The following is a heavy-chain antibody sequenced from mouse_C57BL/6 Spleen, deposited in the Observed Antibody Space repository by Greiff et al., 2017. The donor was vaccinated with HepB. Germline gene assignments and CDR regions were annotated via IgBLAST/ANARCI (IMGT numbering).Heavy chain of an antibody. Sequence: ESGPGLVKPSQSLSLTCSVTGYYITSGYYWNWIRQFPGNKLEWMGYISYDGSNNYNPSLKNRISITRDTSKNQVFLQLNSVTTEDTATYDCASPITTVVGYAMVYWGQGTSVTVSS. CDR1: GYYITSGYY. V-gene: IGHV3-6*01. CDR3: ASPITTVVGYAMVY. J-gene: IGHJ4*01. D-gene: IGHD1-1*01. CDR2: ISYDGSN.